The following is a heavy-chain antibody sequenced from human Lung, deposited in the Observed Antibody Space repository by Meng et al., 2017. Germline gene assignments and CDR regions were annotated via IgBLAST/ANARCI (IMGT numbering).Heavy chain of an antibody. Sequence: GSLRLSCVVSGGSFSDYYWSWIRQPPGKGLEWIGEINHSGSTNYNPSLESRATISVDTSQNNLSLKLSSVTAADAAVYYCARGPTTMAHDFDYWGQGTLVTVSS. CDR2: INHSGST. CDR1: GGSFSDYY. CDR3: ARGPTTMAHDFDY. D-gene: IGHD4-11*01. J-gene: IGHJ4*02. V-gene: IGHV4-34*01.